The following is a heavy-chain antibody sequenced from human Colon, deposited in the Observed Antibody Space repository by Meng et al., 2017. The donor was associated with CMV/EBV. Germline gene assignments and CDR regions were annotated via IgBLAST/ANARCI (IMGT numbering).Heavy chain of an antibody. CDR3: VKDMGRRAAYYCHCDS. Sequence: GGSLRLSCAASGFTFSNYAMHWVRQAPGKRPEWLTFILFDGSDAHYADSLGGRFTISRDDSKYTLYLQINSLRLDDTAVYYCVKDMGRRAAYYCHCDSWGQGTLVTISS. V-gene: IGHV3-30*02. CDR1: GFTFSNYA. J-gene: IGHJ4*02. D-gene: IGHD3-10*01. CDR2: ILFDGSDA.